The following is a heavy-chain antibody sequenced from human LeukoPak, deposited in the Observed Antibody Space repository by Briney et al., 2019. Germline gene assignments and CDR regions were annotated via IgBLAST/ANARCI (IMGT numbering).Heavy chain of an antibody. D-gene: IGHD3-3*01. J-gene: IGHJ4*02. Sequence: GGSLRLSCAASGFTFSSYAMHWVRQAPGKGLEWVAVISYDGSNKYYADSVKGRFAISRDNSKNTLYLQMNSLRAEDTAVYSCARDLPAGEYYDFWSGIFDYWGQGTLVTVSS. CDR1: GFTFSSYA. V-gene: IGHV3-30*09. CDR3: ARDLPAGEYYDFWSGIFDY. CDR2: ISYDGSNK.